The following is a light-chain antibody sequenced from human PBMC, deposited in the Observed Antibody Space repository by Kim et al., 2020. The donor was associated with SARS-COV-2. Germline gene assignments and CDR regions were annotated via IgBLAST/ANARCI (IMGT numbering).Light chain of an antibody. Sequence: VDPGKTARITCGGNNLGSKSVHCYQQKPGQAPVLVIYYDSDRPSGIPERFSGSNSGNTATLTISRVEAGDEADYYCQVWDSSSDQVFGGGTQLTVL. V-gene: IGLV3-21*04. CDR3: QVWDSSSDQV. CDR2: YDS. CDR1: NLGSKS. J-gene: IGLJ3*02.